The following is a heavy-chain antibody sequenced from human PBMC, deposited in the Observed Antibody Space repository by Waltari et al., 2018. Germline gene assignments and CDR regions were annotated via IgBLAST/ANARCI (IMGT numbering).Heavy chain of an antibody. D-gene: IGHD3-10*01. CDR3: ARDRAMVRGVYFNWFDP. Sequence: QVQLQESGPGLVKPSETLSLTCTVSGGSISSYYWSWIRQPAGKGLEWMGRIYTSGSTNYNPSLKSRVTMSVDTSKNQFSLKLSSVTAADTAVYYCARDRAMVRGVYFNWFDPWGQGTLVTVSS. CDR2: IYTSGST. V-gene: IGHV4-4*07. J-gene: IGHJ5*02. CDR1: GGSISSYY.